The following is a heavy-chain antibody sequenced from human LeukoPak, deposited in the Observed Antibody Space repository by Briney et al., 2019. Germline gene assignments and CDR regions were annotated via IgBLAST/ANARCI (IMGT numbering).Heavy chain of an antibody. J-gene: IGHJ4*02. CDR1: GYTFTNFD. D-gene: IGHD4-11*01. CDR3: ARVGYSNSYDY. CDR2: MNPNTGNA. V-gene: IGHV1-8*03. Sequence: ASVKVSCKASGYTFTNFDINWVRQATGQGLEWMGWMNPNTGNAGYAQKFQDRVTITWDASISTAYMDLSSLRSEDTAVYYCARVGYSNSYDYWGQGTLVAVSS.